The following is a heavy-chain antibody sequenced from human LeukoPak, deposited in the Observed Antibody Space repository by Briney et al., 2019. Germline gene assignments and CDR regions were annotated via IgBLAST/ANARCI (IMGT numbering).Heavy chain of an antibody. Sequence: SETLSLTCTVSGGSISSSSYYWGWIRQPPGKGLEWIGSIYYSGSSYYNPSLKSLVTISVDTSKNQFSLKLSSVTAADTAMYCDSRKDCSGGSCYSFYYYYYMDVWGKGTTVTVSS. CDR3: SRKDCSGGSCYSFYYYYYMDV. J-gene: IGHJ6*03. CDR2: IYYSGSS. V-gene: IGHV4-39*01. CDR1: GGSISSSSYY. D-gene: IGHD2-15*01.